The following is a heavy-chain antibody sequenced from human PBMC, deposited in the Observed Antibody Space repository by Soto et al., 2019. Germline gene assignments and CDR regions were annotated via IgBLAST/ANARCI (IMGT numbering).Heavy chain of an antibody. V-gene: IGHV3-33*01. D-gene: IGHD1-26*01. Sequence: QVQLVESGGGVVQPGRSLRLSCAASGFTFSSYGMHWVRQAPGKGLECVAVIWYDGSNKYYADSVKGRFTTCRDNSKNRLYLQMTSRRAEDTAVYYCAREATGGMDVWGQGTTVTVSS. CDR1: GFTFSSYG. J-gene: IGHJ6*02. CDR3: AREATGGMDV. CDR2: IWYDGSNK.